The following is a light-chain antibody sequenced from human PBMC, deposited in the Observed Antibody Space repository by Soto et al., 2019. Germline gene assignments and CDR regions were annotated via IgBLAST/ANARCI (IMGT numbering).Light chain of an antibody. V-gene: IGKV1-39*01. CDR3: QHYKMYSPWT. Sequence: DIQMTQSPSSLSASVGDRVTITCRASQSITTYLHWYQQKPGKAPNLLIYAASNLQSGVPSRFSGSGSGTEFTLTISSLQPDDFATYYCQHYKMYSPWTFGQGTKVDIK. CDR1: QSITTY. CDR2: AAS. J-gene: IGKJ1*01.